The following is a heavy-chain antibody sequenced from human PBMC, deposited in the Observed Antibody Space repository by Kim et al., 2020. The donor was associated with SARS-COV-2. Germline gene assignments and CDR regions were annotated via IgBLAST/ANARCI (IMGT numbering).Heavy chain of an antibody. CDR3: ARNFDSAGREYFQY. Sequence: SQNFQGRVTFTRDTSASTAYMELSSLRSEDTAVYYCARNFDSAGREYFQYWGQGTLVTVSS. V-gene: IGHV1-3*01. D-gene: IGHD3-22*01. J-gene: IGHJ1*01.